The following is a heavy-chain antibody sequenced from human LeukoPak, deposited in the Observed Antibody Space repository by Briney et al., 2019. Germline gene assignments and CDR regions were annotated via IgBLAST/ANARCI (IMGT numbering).Heavy chain of an antibody. CDR2: IKQDGSEK. V-gene: IGHV3-7*05. CDR1: GFTFSSYW. CDR3: AREYCSITSCYGMDV. D-gene: IGHD2-2*01. J-gene: IGHJ6*02. Sequence: GGSLRLSCAASGFTFSSYWMSWVRQAPGKGLEWVANIKQDGSEKYYVDSVKGRFTISRDNAKNSLYLQMNSLRAEDTAVYYCAREYCSITSCYGMDVWGQGTTVTVSS.